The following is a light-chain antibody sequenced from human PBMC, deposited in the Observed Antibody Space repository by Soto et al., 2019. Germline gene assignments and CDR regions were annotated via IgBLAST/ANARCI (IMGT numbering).Light chain of an antibody. J-gene: IGKJ2*01. V-gene: IGKV3-20*01. CDR1: HSLSSNY. Sequence: EIVLTQSPGTLSLSPGERATLSCRASHSLSSNYLAWYQHKAGQAPRLLIYATSNRATGIPDRFSGSGSGRDFTLTVSRLEPEDFAVYYCQQYGSSPYNFGQGTKLEIK. CDR3: QQYGSSPYN. CDR2: ATS.